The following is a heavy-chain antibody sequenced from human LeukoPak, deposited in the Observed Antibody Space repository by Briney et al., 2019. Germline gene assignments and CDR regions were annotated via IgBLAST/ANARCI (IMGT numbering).Heavy chain of an antibody. CDR3: AREGIAAAFYEANY. CDR2: VIPIFGTA. Sequence: SVKVSCKASGYTFTSYGISWVRQAPGQGLEWMGGVIPIFGTANYAQKFQGRVTITADESTSTAYMELSSLRSEDTAVYYCAREGIAAAFYEANYWGQGTLVTVSS. CDR1: GYTFTSYG. D-gene: IGHD6-13*01. J-gene: IGHJ4*02. V-gene: IGHV1-69*13.